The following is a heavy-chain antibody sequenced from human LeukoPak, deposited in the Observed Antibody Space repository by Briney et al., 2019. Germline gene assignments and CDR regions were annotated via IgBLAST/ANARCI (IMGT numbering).Heavy chain of an antibody. Sequence: GGSLRLSCAASGFTFSSYGMHWVRQAPGKGLAWVAFIRYDGSNKYYADSVKGRFTISRDNFKNTLYLQMNSLRAEDTAVYYCAKDLSVGGYSGFDYWGQGTLVTVSS. V-gene: IGHV3-30*02. D-gene: IGHD5-12*01. J-gene: IGHJ4*02. CDR3: AKDLSVGGYSGFDY. CDR1: GFTFSSYG. CDR2: IRYDGSNK.